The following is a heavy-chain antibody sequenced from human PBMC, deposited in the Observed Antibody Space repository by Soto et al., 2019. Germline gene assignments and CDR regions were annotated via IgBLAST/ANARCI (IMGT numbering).Heavy chain of an antibody. CDR3: ARAKEYSSSSGMDV. CDR2: TYYRSKWYN. D-gene: IGHD6-6*01. J-gene: IGHJ6*02. V-gene: IGHV6-1*01. CDR1: GDSVSSNNAA. Sequence: SQTLSLTCAISGDSVSSNNAAWNRIRQSPSRGLEWLGRTYYRSKWYNDYAVSVKSRISFNPDTSKNQFSLQMKSVIPEDTAVYYCARAKEYSSSSGMDVWGQGTTVTVSS.